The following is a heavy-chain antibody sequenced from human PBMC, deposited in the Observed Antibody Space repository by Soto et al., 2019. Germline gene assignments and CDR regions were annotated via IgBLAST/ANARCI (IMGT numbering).Heavy chain of an antibody. CDR1: GFSLNTGGVG. D-gene: IGHD6-19*01. Sequence: QITLKESGPTVVKPTQTLTLTCSLSGFSLNTGGVGVGWIRQPPGKALEWLAVIYWDDDKSWNPSLRDRLTTNRDASDDQVVLTVTNMDPVGTGTYYCARRRGGFGGGWTTPYFDYWGQGTLVTVSS. CDR3: ARRRGGFGGGWTTPYFDY. V-gene: IGHV2-5*02. J-gene: IGHJ4*02. CDR2: IYWDDDK.